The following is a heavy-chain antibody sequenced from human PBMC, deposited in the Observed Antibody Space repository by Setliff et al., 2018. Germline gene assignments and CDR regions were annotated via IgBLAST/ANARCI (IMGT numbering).Heavy chain of an antibody. D-gene: IGHD5-12*01. CDR3: ARDPRGYSGFDRFRGAFNI. V-gene: IGHV1-69-2*01. CDR1: GYTFTDYY. Sequence: ASVKVSCKASGYTFTDYYMHWVQQAPGKGLEWMGRVDPEDGETIYAEKFQGRVTMTTDTSTATAYMELRGLRSDDTAVYYCARDPRGYSGFDRFRGAFNIWGQGTMVTVSS. J-gene: IGHJ3*02. CDR2: VDPEDGET.